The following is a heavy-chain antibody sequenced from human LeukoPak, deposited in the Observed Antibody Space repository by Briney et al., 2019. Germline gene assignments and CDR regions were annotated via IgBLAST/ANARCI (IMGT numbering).Heavy chain of an antibody. D-gene: IGHD5-18*01. V-gene: IGHV4-39*01. Sequence: PSETLSLTCTVSGGSISYSSYYWGWIRQPPGKGLEWIGSIYYSGSTHYNPSLKSRVTISVDTSKNQFSLKLSSVTAADTAVYYCARAPYSYGSRFDYWGQGTLVTVSS. J-gene: IGHJ4*02. CDR2: IYYSGST. CDR1: GGSISYSSYY. CDR3: ARAPYSYGSRFDY.